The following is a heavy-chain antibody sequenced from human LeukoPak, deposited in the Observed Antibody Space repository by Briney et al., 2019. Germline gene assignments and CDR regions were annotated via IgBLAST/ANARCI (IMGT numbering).Heavy chain of an antibody. V-gene: IGHV3-21*01. Sequence: TGGSLRLSCAASGFTFSSYSMNWVRQAPGKGLEWVSSITTSSSYIYYADSVKGRFTISRDNSKNTLYLQMNSLRAEDTAVYYCARGPSGYHNTGGQGTLVTVSS. CDR1: GFTFSSYS. J-gene: IGHJ4*02. CDR3: ARGPSGYHNT. CDR2: ITTSSSYI. D-gene: IGHD5-12*01.